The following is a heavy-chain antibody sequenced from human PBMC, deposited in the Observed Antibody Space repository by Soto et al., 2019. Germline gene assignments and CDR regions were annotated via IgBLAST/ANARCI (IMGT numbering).Heavy chain of an antibody. CDR2: MSDGGGDT. CDR1: GFTFSSYA. CDR3: SNGERGCPAAGLDY. Sequence: EVQLLESGGGLVQPGGSLRLSCAASGFTFSSYAMTWVRQAPGKGLEWVSTMSDGGGDTYYADSVKGRFTISRDNSKNAVYRQRNSLSAADTAVYYCSNGERGCPAAGLDYWGQGPLVTVSS. V-gene: IGHV3-23*01. D-gene: IGHD6-13*01. J-gene: IGHJ4*02.